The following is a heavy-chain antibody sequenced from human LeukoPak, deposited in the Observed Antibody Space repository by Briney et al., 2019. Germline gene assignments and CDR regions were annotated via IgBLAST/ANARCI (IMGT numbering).Heavy chain of an antibody. V-gene: IGHV3-30*04. J-gene: IGHJ4*02. CDR3: AKDIGSYYDY. CDR1: GFTFSSYA. CDR2: ISYDGSKK. D-gene: IGHD3-10*01. Sequence: GGSLRLSCAASGFTFSSYAMHWVRQAPGKGLEWVAVISYDGSKKYYADSVKGRFTISRDNSKNTLYLEMNSLRAEDTAVYYCAKDIGSYYDYWGQGILVTVSS.